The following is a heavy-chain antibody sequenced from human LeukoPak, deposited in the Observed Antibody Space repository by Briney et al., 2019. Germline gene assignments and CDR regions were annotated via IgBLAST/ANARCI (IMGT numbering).Heavy chain of an antibody. CDR2: INPNSGGT. J-gene: IGHJ5*02. D-gene: IGHD3-3*01. Sequence: GASVKVSCKATGYSFSSYYINWVRQAPGQGLEWMGWINPNSGGTNYAQKFQGRVTMTRDTSISTAYMELSRLRSDDTAVYYCARANPLEWTKWQSWFDPWGQGTLVTVSS. V-gene: IGHV1-2*02. CDR1: GYSFSSYY. CDR3: ARANPLEWTKWQSWFDP.